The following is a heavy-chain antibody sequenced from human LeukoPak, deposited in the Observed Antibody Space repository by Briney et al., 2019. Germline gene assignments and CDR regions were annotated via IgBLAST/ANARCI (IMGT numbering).Heavy chain of an antibody. Sequence: GGSLRLSCAASGFTFSSYSMSWVRQAPGRGLEWVSAISRSGGNTYYAGSVKGRLSIYRHNSKHTQYLQMNSLRAEDTAVYYCARGLVVITHGGAFDIWGQGTMVTVSS. J-gene: IGHJ3*02. CDR3: ARGLVVITHGGAFDI. CDR2: ISRSGGNT. V-gene: IGHV3-23*01. CDR1: GFTFSSYS. D-gene: IGHD3-22*01.